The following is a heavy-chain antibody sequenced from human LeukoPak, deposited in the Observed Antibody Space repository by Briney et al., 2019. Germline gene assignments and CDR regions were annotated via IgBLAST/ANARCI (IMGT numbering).Heavy chain of an antibody. Sequence: SETLSLTCTVSGGSISSGDYYWSWIRQPPGKGLEWIGYIYYSGSTYYNPPLKSRVTISVDTSKNQFSLKLSSVTAADTAVYYCAREISGSYYVDYWGQGTLVTVSS. CDR1: GGSISSGDYY. J-gene: IGHJ4*02. V-gene: IGHV4-30-4*08. CDR3: AREISGSYYVDY. D-gene: IGHD1-26*01. CDR2: IYYSGST.